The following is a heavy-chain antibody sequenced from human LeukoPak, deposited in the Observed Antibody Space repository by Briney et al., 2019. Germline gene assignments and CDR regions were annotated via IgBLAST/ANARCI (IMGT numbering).Heavy chain of an antibody. J-gene: IGHJ5*02. Sequence: SETLSLTRTVYGGSVSSGSYYWSWLRQPPGKGLEWIGYIYYSGSTNYNPSLKSRVTISVDTSKNQFSLKLSSVTAADTAVYYCARDYSSSWSFNWFDPWGQGTLVTVSS. CDR2: IYYSGST. CDR1: GGSVSSGSYY. CDR3: ARDYSSSWSFNWFDP. V-gene: IGHV4-61*01. D-gene: IGHD6-13*01.